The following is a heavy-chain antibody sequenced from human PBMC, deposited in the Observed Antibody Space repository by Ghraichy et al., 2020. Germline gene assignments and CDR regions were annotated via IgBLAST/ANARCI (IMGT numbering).Heavy chain of an antibody. D-gene: IGHD2-21*01. CDR1: GFTFSGHG. J-gene: IGHJ3*02. CDR2: IVKDGSNK. Sequence: GESLRLSCAASGFTFSGHGMHWVRQAPGKGLEWVAFIVKDGSNKYYADFVKGRVTISRDNSKNTLYLQMDSLRAEDTAIYYCAKIEVADYVDIWGQGKRVTVSS. CDR3: AKIEVADYVDI. V-gene: IGHV3-30*02.